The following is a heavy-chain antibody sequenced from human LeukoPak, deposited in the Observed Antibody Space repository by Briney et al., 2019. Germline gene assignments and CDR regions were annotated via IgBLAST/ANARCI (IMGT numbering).Heavy chain of an antibody. D-gene: IGHD6-13*01. Sequence: SETLSLTCTVSGGSISSSTYYWGWIRQPPGKGLEWIGTIYYSGSTYYNPSLKSRVTISVDTSKNQFSLKLRSVTAADTAVYYCALDRIAAADIVYWGQGTLVTVSS. CDR3: ALDRIAAADIVY. J-gene: IGHJ4*02. V-gene: IGHV4-39*07. CDR1: GGSISSSTYY. CDR2: IYYSGST.